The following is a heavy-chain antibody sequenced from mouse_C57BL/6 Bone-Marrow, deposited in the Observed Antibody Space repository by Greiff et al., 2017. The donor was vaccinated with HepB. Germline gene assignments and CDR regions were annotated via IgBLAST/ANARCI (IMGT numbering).Heavy chain of an antibody. CDR3: TKSSYPYYAMDY. V-gene: IGHV14-4*01. CDR2: IDPENGDT. D-gene: IGHD1-1*01. Sequence: VQLQQSGAELVRPGASVKLSCTASGFNINDDYMHWVKQRPEQGLEWIGWIDPENGDTEYASKFQGKATITADTSSNTAYLQLSSLTSEDTAVYYCTKSSYPYYAMDYWGRGTSVTVSA. CDR1: GFNINDDY. J-gene: IGHJ4*01.